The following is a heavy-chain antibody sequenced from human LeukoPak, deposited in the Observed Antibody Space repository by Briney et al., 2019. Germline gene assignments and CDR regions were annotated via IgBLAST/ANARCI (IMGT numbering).Heavy chain of an antibody. CDR3: ARGTYYYDSSGYSYYDYYYMDV. J-gene: IGHJ6*03. D-gene: IGHD3-22*01. V-gene: IGHV4-59*01. CDR2: IYYSGST. CDR1: GGSISSYY. Sequence: SETLSLTCTVSGGSISSYYWSWLRQPPGKGLEWIGYIYYSGSTNYSPSLKSRVTISVDTSKNQFSLKLSSVTAADTAVYYCARGTYYYDSSGYSYYDYYYMDVWGKGTTVTISS.